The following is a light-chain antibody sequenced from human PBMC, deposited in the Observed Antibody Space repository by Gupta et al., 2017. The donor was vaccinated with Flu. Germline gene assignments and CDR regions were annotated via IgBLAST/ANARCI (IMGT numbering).Light chain of an antibody. J-gene: IGKJ5*01. CDR3: QQRRNWPLT. Sequence: EIVLTQSPATLSLSPGERATLSCRSSQSISNSLAWHQQKPGQAPRLLIYDASNRATGIPARFSGSGSGTDFTLTISSLAPEDFAVYYCQQRRNWPLTFGQGTLLEIK. V-gene: IGKV3-11*01. CDR1: QSISNS. CDR2: DAS.